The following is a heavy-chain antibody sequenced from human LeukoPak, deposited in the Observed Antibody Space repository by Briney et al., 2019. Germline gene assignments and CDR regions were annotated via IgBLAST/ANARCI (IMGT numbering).Heavy chain of an antibody. Sequence: GGSLRLSCAASGFTFISYGMSWVRQAPGKGLEWVSTIRGTGDNTYYADSVKGRFTISRDNSKNTLYLQMNSVRVEDTAVYYCAKGTYGSGSYGFDPWGQGTLVTVSS. CDR1: GFTFISYG. V-gene: IGHV3-23*01. D-gene: IGHD3-10*01. J-gene: IGHJ5*02. CDR3: AKGTYGSGSYGFDP. CDR2: IRGTGDNT.